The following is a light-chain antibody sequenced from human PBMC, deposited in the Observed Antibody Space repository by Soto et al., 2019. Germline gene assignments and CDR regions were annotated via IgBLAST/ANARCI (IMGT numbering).Light chain of an antibody. CDR3: SSYTTSRTIV. J-gene: IGLJ1*01. V-gene: IGLV2-14*01. CDR2: EVS. Sequence: QSALTQPASVSGSPGQSITISCTGTISDVGGYNYVSWYQQHPGKAPKLMIYEVSNRPSGVSNRFSGSRSGNTASLTISGLQAEDAADYYCSSYTTSRTIVFGTGTKVTVL. CDR1: ISDVGGYNY.